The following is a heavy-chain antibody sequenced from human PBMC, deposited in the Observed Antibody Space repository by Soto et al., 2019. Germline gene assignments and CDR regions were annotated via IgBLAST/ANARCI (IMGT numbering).Heavy chain of an antibody. Sequence: ASVKVSCKASGYTFTGYYTHWVRQAPGQGLEWMGWINPNSGGTNYAQKFQGWVTMTRDTSISTAYMELSRLTSDDTAVYYCARDAAPPSATAMVEFDYWGQGTLVTVSS. D-gene: IGHD5-18*01. CDR3: ARDAAPPSATAMVEFDY. CDR1: GYTFTGYY. V-gene: IGHV1-2*04. J-gene: IGHJ4*02. CDR2: INPNSGGT.